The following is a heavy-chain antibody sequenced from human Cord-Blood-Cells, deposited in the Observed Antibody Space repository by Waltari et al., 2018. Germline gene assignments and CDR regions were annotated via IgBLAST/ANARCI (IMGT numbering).Heavy chain of an antibody. Sequence: EVQLVESGGGLVQPGRSLRLSCAASGFTFEDYAMHWVLQAPGKGLEWVSGISWNSGSIGYADSVKGRFTISRDNAKNSLYLQMNSLRAEDMALYYCAKSIGGELLYCIDYWGQGTLVTVSS. V-gene: IGHV3-9*03. CDR3: AKSIGGELLYCIDY. CDR1: GFTFEDYA. CDR2: ISWNSGSI. D-gene: IGHD3-10*01. J-gene: IGHJ4*02.